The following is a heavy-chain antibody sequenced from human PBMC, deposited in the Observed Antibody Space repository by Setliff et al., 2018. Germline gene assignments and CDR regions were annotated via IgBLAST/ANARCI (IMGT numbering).Heavy chain of an antibody. CDR1: GFTFSTHW. CDR3: AKPQVELRWGFES. V-gene: IGHV3-74*01. CDR2: VNGDETIR. D-gene: IGHD1-7*01. Sequence: GGSLRLSCAASGFTFSTHWMQWVRQVPGKGLEWVSRVNGDETIRSYVDSVKGRFTIFRDGSKNTLFLHMTSLRAEDTAVYYCAKPQVELRWGFESWGQGTPVTVSS. J-gene: IGHJ4*02.